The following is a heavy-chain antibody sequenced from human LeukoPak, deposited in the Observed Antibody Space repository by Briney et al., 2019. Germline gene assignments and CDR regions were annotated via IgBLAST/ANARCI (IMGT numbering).Heavy chain of an antibody. CDR2: ITSSGETT. CDR3: AKMQGYFYY. Sequence: GGSLRLSCAASGSIPFNSYSMSWVRQAPGKGLEWVSAITSSGETTYYADSVKGRFTISRDNSKNMVYLQMNSLRAEDAATYYCAKMQGYFYYWGQGSLVTVSS. V-gene: IGHV3-23*01. J-gene: IGHJ4*02. CDR1: GSIPFNSYS.